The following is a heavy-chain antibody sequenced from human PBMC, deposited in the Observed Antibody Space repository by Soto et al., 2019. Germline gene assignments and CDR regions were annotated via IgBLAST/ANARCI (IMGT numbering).Heavy chain of an antibody. Sequence: ASVKVSCNASGYTFTIYGISWVRQAPGQKLEGMGWISAYNGNTNYAQKLQGRVTMTTDTSTSTAYMELRSLRSDDTAVYYCARDSFPKNYYYDSSGYYYFDYWGQGTLVTVSS. V-gene: IGHV1-18*01. CDR3: ARDSFPKNYYYDSSGYYYFDY. CDR1: GYTFTIYG. D-gene: IGHD3-22*01. J-gene: IGHJ4*02. CDR2: ISAYNGNT.